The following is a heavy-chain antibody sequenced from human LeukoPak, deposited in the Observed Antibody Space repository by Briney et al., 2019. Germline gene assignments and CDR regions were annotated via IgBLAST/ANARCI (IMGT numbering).Heavy chain of an antibody. D-gene: IGHD2-2*01. CDR1: GFTFNNYW. Sequence: GESLRLSCLASGFTFNNYWMSWVRQAPGKGLEWLATLKSDGSENYYGDTVKGRFTISRDNAKNSLYLEMNSLRPEDTAVYYCARDLPFYQRPDYWGQGTLVTVSS. CDR3: ARDLPFYQRPDY. V-gene: IGHV3-7*01. CDR2: LKSDGSEN. J-gene: IGHJ4*02.